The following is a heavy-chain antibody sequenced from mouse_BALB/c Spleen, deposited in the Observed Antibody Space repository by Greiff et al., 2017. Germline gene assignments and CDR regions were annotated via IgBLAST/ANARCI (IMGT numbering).Heavy chain of an antibody. J-gene: IGHJ2*01. V-gene: IGHV5-6-3*01. CDR2: INSNGGST. D-gene: IGHD1-1*01. Sequence: DVHLVESGGGLVQPGRSLKLSCAASGFTFSSYGMSWVRQTPDKRLELVATINSNGGSTYYPDSVKGRFTISRDNAKNTLYLQMSSLKSEDTAMYYCARDLYYGYFDYWGQGTTLTVSS. CDR3: ARDLYYGYFDY. CDR1: GFTFSSYG.